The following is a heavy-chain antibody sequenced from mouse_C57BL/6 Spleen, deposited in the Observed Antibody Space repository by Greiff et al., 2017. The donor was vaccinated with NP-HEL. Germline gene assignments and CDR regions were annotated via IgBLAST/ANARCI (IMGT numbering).Heavy chain of an antibody. CDR1: GYTFTDYY. CDR3: ARFGRRYFDY. V-gene: IGHV1-26*01. J-gene: IGHJ2*01. CDR2: INPNNGGT. Sequence: EVQLQQSGPELVKPGASVKISCKASGYTFTDYYMNWVKQSHGKSLEWIGDINPNNGGTSYNQKFKGKATLTVDKSSSTAYMELRSLTSEDSAVYYCARFGRRYFDYWGQGTTLTVSS.